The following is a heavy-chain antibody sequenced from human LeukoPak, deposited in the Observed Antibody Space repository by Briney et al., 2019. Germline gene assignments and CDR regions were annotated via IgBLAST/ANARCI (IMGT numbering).Heavy chain of an antibody. V-gene: IGHV4-4*07. CDR3: ARVADTAMRGDAFDI. Sequence: SETLSLTCTVSGGSISSYYWSWIRQPAGKGLEWIGRIYTSGSTYYNPSLKSRVTISVDTSKNQFSLKLSSVTAADTAVYYCARVADTAMRGDAFDIWGQGTMVTVSS. D-gene: IGHD5-18*01. CDR1: GGSISSYY. CDR2: IYTSGST. J-gene: IGHJ3*02.